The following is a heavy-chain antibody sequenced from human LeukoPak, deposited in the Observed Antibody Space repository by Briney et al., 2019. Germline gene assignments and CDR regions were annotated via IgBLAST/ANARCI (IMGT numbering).Heavy chain of an antibody. CDR1: GGTFSSYA. CDR2: IIPIFGTA. J-gene: IGHJ5*02. Sequence: ASVKVSCKASGGTFSSYAISWVRQAPGQGLEWMGGIIPIFGTANYAQKFQGRVTITADESTSTAYMELSSLRSEDTAVYYCARDYQGVTVGFDPWGQGTLVTVSS. D-gene: IGHD3-10*01. V-gene: IGHV1-69*13. CDR3: ARDYQGVTVGFDP.